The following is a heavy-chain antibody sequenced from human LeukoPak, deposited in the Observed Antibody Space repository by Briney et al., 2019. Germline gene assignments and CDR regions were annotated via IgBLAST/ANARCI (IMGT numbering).Heavy chain of an antibody. CDR3: AREVELRPIMHNWFDP. CDR2: IYTSGST. CDR1: GGSISSYY. J-gene: IGHJ5*02. D-gene: IGHD1-7*01. V-gene: IGHV4-4*07. Sequence: SETLSLTCTVSGGSISSYYWSWIRQPAGKGLEWIGRIYTSGSTNYNPSLKSRVTMSVDTSKNQFSLKLSSVTAADTAVYYCAREVELRPIMHNWFDPWSQGTLVTVSS.